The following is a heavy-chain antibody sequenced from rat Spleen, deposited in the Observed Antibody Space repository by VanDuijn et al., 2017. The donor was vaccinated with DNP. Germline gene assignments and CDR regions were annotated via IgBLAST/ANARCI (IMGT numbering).Heavy chain of an antibody. CDR2: IWTGGKT. Sequence: QVQLRESGPGLVQPSQTLSLTCTVSGFSLTNYNIHWVRQPSGKGLEWMGIIWTGGKTDYNSALKSRLSISRDTSKSQAFLKVNSLQTEDTAIYFCTRDVPNVLDYWGQGVMVTVSS. J-gene: IGHJ2*01. CDR3: TRDVPNVLDY. CDR1: GFSLTNYN. D-gene: IGHD5-1*01. V-gene: IGHV2-30*01.